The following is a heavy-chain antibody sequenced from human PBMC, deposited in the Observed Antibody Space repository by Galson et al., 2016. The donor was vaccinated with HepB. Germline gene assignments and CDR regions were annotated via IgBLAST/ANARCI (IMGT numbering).Heavy chain of an antibody. CDR3: AHGSGRPFDY. D-gene: IGHD6-19*01. CDR1: GFSLTTTAVG. Sequence: PALVKPTQTLTLTCTFSGFSLTTTAVGVGWFRQPPGKALEWLALIYWNDDNHYSPSLRSRLTLTKDTSKNHVDLTMTNMDPVDTATYYCAHGSGRPFDYWGQGTLVTVSS. CDR2: IYWNDDN. V-gene: IGHV2-5*01. J-gene: IGHJ4*02.